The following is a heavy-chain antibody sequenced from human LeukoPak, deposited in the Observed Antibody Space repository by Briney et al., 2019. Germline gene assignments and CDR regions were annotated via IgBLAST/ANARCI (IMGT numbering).Heavy chain of an antibody. CDR3: AKYYYGSGSSDFDY. V-gene: IGHV3-53*01. CDR2: IYSDGST. Sequence: GGSLRLSCAASGFIVSGDFMSWVRQAPGKGLEWVSVIYSDGSTYYADSVKGRFTISRDNSKNTLDLQMNSLRAEDTAVYYCAKYYYGSGSSDFDYWGQGTLVTVSS. J-gene: IGHJ4*02. D-gene: IGHD3-10*01. CDR1: GFIVSGDF.